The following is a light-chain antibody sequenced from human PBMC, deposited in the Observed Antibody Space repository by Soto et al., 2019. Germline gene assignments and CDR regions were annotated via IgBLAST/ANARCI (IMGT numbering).Light chain of an antibody. CDR1: QTIRNY. Sequence: QVTKSPSPLPPSVGDRVTTICRDSQTIRNYLNWYQKKPGKAPKLLIYAASSLQRGVPSGFSGSGSGTDFTLTIGSLQPEDFATYYCQQSYSPPPITFGQGTRLEIK. CDR2: AAS. CDR3: QQSYSPPPIT. J-gene: IGKJ5*01. V-gene: IGKV1-39*01.